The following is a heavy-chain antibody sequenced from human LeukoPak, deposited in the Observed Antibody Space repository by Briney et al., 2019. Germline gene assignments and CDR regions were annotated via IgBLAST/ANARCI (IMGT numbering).Heavy chain of an antibody. V-gene: IGHV3-23*01. Sequence: GGSLRLSCAASGFTFSNYAMSWVRQAPGKGLEWFSAISGSGGSTYYADSVKGRFTISRDKSKNTLYLQMNSLRAEDTAVYYCAKDLSLYCGGDCYRNEFYFDYWGQGTLVTVSS. CDR2: ISGSGGST. J-gene: IGHJ4*02. D-gene: IGHD2-21*02. CDR3: AKDLSLYCGGDCYRNEFYFDY. CDR1: GFTFSNYA.